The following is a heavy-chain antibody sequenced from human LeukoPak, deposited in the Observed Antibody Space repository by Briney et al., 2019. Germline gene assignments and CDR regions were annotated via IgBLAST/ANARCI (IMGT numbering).Heavy chain of an antibody. V-gene: IGHV4-34*01. CDR3: ARVAVVRGVIWFYYYYMDV. CDR1: GGSISSYY. D-gene: IGHD3-10*01. Sequence: SETLSLTCTVSGGSISSYYWSWIRQPPGKGLEWIGEINHSGSTNYNPSLKSRVTISVDTSKNQFSLKLSSVIAADTAVYYCARVAVVRGVIWFYYYYMDVWGKGTTVTVSS. CDR2: INHSGST. J-gene: IGHJ6*03.